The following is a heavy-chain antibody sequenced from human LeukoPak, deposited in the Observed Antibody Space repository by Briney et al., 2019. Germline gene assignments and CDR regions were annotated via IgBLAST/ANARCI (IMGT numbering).Heavy chain of an antibody. CDR1: GGAISSRSHY. J-gene: IGHJ4*02. D-gene: IGHD3-9*01. CDR2: VSGSGSRT. CDR3: AKMNVLTGYYTPNFDF. V-gene: IGHV3-23*01. Sequence: ETLSLTCPVSGGAISSRSHYWGWVRQAPRKGLEWVSVVSGSGSRTDYADSVKGRFTISRDNSKNTLYLQMSSLSAEDTAVYYCAKMNVLTGYYTPNFDFWGQGTLVTVSS.